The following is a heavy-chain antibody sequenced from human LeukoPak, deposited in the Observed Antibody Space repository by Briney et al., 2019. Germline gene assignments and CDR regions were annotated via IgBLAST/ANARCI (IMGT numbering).Heavy chain of an antibody. J-gene: IGHJ5*02. CDR1: GDSVSRNSAA. D-gene: IGHD6-19*01. Sequence: SQTLSLTCAISGDSVSRNSAAWNWIRQSPSRGLEWLGRTYYRSKWYNDYAVSVKSRITINPDTSKNQFSLQLNSVTPEDTAVYYCAREMYSSGWKHNWFDPWGQGTLVTVSS. CDR3: AREMYSSGWKHNWFDP. CDR2: TYYRSKWYN. V-gene: IGHV6-1*01.